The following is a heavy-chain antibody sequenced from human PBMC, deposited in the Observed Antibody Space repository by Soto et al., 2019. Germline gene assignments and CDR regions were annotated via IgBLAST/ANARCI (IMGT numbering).Heavy chain of an antibody. CDR2: INPSGGST. V-gene: IGHV1-46*01. Sequence: ASVKVSCKASGYTFTSYYMHWVRQAPGQGLEWMGIINPSGGSTSYAQRFQGRVTMTRDTSTSTVYMELSSLRSEDTAVYYCARDLRDCRSNSCQGLHYGMDVWGQGTTVTVSS. J-gene: IGHJ6*02. D-gene: IGHD2-2*01. CDR3: ARDLRDCRSNSCQGLHYGMDV. CDR1: GYTFTSYY.